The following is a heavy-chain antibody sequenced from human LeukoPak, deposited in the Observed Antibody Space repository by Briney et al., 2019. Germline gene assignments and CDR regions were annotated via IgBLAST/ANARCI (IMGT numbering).Heavy chain of an antibody. CDR2: IYHSGST. J-gene: IGHJ5*02. V-gene: IGHV4-38-2*01. Sequence: SDTLSLTCAVSGYSVSSGYYWGWIRQPPRKGLEWIGSIYHSGSTYYNPSLNSRVTMSVDTSKNQFSLKLSSVTAADTAVYYCARVSYGDQGWFGPWGQGTLVTVSS. D-gene: IGHD4-17*01. CDR1: GYSVSSGYY. CDR3: ARVSYGDQGWFGP.